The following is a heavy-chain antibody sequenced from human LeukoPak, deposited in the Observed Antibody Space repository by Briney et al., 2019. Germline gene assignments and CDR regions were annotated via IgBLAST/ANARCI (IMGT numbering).Heavy chain of an antibody. CDR2: IIPIFGTA. CDR3: ASGSYYDFWSGNGAFDI. D-gene: IGHD3-3*01. V-gene: IGHV1-69*06. CDR1: GGTFSSYA. J-gene: IGHJ3*02. Sequence: SVKVSCKASGGTFSSYAISWVRQAPGQGLEWVGRIIPIFGTANYAQKFQGRVTITADKSTSTAYMELSSLRSEDTAVYYCASGSYYDFWSGNGAFDIWGQGTMVTVSS.